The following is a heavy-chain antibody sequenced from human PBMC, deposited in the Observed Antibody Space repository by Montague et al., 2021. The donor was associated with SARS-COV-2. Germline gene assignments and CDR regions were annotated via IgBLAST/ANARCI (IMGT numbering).Heavy chain of an antibody. D-gene: IGHD3-10*01. Sequence: SETLSLTCSVSGDSINNSRYYWGWIRQPPGKGLEWIGTIYYSGSAYYNPSLKSRVTISVDTSKDQFSLKLNSVTATDTAVYYCARLESTPGVIIRGAFHIWGQGTKVTVSS. J-gene: IGHJ3*02. CDR3: ARLESTPGVIIRGAFHI. V-gene: IGHV4-39*01. CDR1: GDSINNSRYY. CDR2: IYYSGSA.